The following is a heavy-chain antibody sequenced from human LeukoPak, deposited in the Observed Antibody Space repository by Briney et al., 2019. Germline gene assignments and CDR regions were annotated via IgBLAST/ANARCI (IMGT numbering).Heavy chain of an antibody. D-gene: IGHD6-13*01. V-gene: IGHV4-34*01. CDR2: INHSGST. CDR1: GGSFSGYY. J-gene: IGHJ4*02. Sequence: PETLSLTCAVYGGSFSGYYWSWIRQPPGEGLEWIGEINHSGSTNYNPSLKSRVTISEDTSKNQFSLKLSSVTAADTAVYYCARPSAAGPYYFDCWGQGILVTVSS. CDR3: ARPSAAGPYYFDC.